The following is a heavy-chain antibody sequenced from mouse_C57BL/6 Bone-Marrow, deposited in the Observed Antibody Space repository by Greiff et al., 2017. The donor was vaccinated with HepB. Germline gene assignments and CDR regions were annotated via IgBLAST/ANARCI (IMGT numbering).Heavy chain of an antibody. CDR1: GYTFTSYG. CDR3: ARWYYGSSPAWFAY. Sequence: VKLQESGAELARPGASVKLSCKASGYTFTSYGISWVKQRTGQGLEWIGEIYPRSGNTYYNEKFKGKATLTADKSSSTAYMELRSLTSEDSAVYFCARWYYGSSPAWFAYWGQGTLVTVSA. CDR2: IYPRSGNT. V-gene: IGHV1-81*01. J-gene: IGHJ3*01. D-gene: IGHD1-1*01.